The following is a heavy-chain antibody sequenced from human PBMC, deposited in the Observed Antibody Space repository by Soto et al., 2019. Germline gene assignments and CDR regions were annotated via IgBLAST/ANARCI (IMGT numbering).Heavy chain of an antibody. Sequence: GGSLRLSCAASGFTFSSYGMHWVRQAPGKGLEWVAVIWYDGSNKYYADSVKGRFTISRDNSKNTLYLQMNSLRAEDTAVYYCARLNSLLYYYDRYYYYGMDVWGQGTTVTVSS. CDR2: IWYDGSNK. CDR3: ARLNSLLYYYDRYYYYGMDV. CDR1: GFTFSSYG. V-gene: IGHV3-33*01. D-gene: IGHD3-22*01. J-gene: IGHJ6*02.